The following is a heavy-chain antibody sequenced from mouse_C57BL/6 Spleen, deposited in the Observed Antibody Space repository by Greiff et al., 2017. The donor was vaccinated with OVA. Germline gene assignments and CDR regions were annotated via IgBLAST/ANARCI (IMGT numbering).Heavy chain of an antibody. Sequence: EVQLQQSGAELVRPGASVKLSCTASGFNIKDDYMHWVKQRPEQGLEWIGWNDPENGDTEYASKFQGKATITADTSSNTAYLQLSSLTSEDTAVYYCTTFYGNLDWYFDVWGTGTTVTVSS. V-gene: IGHV14-4*01. J-gene: IGHJ1*03. CDR2: NDPENGDT. CDR1: GFNIKDDY. CDR3: TTFYGNLDWYFDV. D-gene: IGHD2-1*01.